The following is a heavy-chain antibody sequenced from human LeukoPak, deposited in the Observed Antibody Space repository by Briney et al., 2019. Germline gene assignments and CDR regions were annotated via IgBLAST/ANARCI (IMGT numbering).Heavy chain of an antibody. D-gene: IGHD2-2*02. CDR3: ARGLGYCSSTSCYKGPGNYYGMDV. CDR1: GGSFSGYY. Sequence: PSETLSLTCAVYGGSFSGYYWSWIRQPPGKGLEWIGEINHSGSTNYNPSLKSRVTISVDTSKNQFSLKLSSVTAADTAVYYCARGLGYCSSTSCYKGPGNYYGMDVWGQGTTVTVSS. J-gene: IGHJ6*02. V-gene: IGHV4-34*01. CDR2: INHSGST.